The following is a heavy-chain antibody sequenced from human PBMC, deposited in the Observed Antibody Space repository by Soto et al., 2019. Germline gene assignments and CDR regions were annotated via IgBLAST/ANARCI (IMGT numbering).Heavy chain of an antibody. Sequence: EVQLVESGGGLVQPGGSLRLSCAASGFTFSDHYMDWVRQAPGKGLEWVGRTRNKANSYTTEYAASVKGRFTISRDDSKNSLYLQMNSLKTEDTAVYYCARGGYGDYAGWVDYWGQGTLVTVSS. CDR2: TRNKANSYTT. CDR3: ARGGYGDYAGWVDY. D-gene: IGHD4-17*01. J-gene: IGHJ4*02. CDR1: GFTFSDHY. V-gene: IGHV3-72*01.